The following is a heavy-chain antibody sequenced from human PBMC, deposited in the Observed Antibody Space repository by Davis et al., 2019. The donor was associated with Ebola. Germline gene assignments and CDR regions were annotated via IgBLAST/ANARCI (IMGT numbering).Heavy chain of an antibody. CDR2: IIPIFGTA. CDR1: GYTFTGYY. J-gene: IGHJ6*02. Sequence: SVKVSCKASGYTFTGYYMHWVRQAPGQGLEWMGGIIPIFGTANYAQKFQGRVTITADESTSTAYMELSSLKSEDTAVYYCARDKGDYYYYYGMDVWGQGTTVTVSS. V-gene: IGHV1-69*13. CDR3: ARDKGDYYYYYGMDV. D-gene: IGHD2-21*02.